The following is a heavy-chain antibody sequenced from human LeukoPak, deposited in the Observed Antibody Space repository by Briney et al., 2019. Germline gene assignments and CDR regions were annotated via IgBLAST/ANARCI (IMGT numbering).Heavy chain of an antibody. Sequence: GASVKVSCKASGYSFSGYYIHWVRQAPGQGLEWMGLIDPKSGDTNYAQKFQGRVTMTRDTSIDTAYMELSSLRSGDTAVYYCAKDRCSNGVGCYYYYMDVWGKGTTVTISS. V-gene: IGHV1-2*02. CDR1: GYSFSGYY. CDR2: IDPKSGDT. CDR3: AKDRCSNGVGCYYYYMDV. J-gene: IGHJ6*03. D-gene: IGHD2-8*01.